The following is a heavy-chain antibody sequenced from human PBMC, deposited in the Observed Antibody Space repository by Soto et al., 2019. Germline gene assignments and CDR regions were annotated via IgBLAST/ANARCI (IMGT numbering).Heavy chain of an antibody. CDR2: IIPIFGIA. CDR1: GGTFSRYS. D-gene: IGHD2-2*01. Sequence: QVQLVQSGAEVKKPGSSVKVSCKASGGTFSRYSITWVRQAPGHGLEWIGRIIPIFGIASYAQKFQGRVTITADESTSSAYVXXSSLRSDATAVYYCAREDRDRETGLVPAAIDGMDVWGQGTTVTVSS. V-gene: IGHV1-69*08. J-gene: IGHJ6*02. CDR3: AREDRDRETGLVPAAIDGMDV.